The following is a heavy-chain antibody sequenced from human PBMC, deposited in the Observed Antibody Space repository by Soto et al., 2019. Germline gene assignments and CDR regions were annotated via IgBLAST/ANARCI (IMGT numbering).Heavy chain of an antibody. CDR2: VNLNSVNT. V-gene: IGHV1-8*01. CDR3: EGDQGGRLEY. D-gene: IGHD3-16*01. CDR1: GYTFTSYD. J-gene: IGHJ4*02. Sequence: QVQLVQDGAEVKKPGASVKVSCTASGYTFTSYDINWVLQATGQGLAWMGWVNLNSVNTGNAQKFQGRVTMTRNTCIITASMELSSLRSEDTAVYYCEGDQGGRLEYWGQGTLVTVSS.